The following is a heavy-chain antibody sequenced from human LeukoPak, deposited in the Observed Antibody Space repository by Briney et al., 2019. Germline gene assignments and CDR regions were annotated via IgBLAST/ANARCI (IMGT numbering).Heavy chain of an antibody. J-gene: IGHJ6*02. D-gene: IGHD3-22*01. CDR1: GGSISSGDYY. CDR3: ARDGHSSGYYFKDYGMDV. Sequence: PSQTLSLTCTVPGGSISSGDYYWSWIRQPPGKGLEWIGYIYYSGSTYYNPSLKSRVTISVDRSKNQFSLKLSSVTAADTAVYYCARDGHSSGYYFKDYGMDVWGQGTTVTVSS. V-gene: IGHV4-30-4*01. CDR2: IYYSGST.